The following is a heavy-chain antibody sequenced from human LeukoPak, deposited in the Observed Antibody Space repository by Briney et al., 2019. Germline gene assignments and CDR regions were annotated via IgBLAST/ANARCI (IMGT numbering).Heavy chain of an antibody. V-gene: IGHV3-30*18. Sequence: PGGSLRLSCAASGFTFSNYGMHWVRQAPGKGLEWVAVISYDGSNKYYADSVKGRFTISRDNAKNSLYLQMNSLRAEDTAVYYCAELGITMIGGVCGKGTTVTISS. CDR1: GFTFSNYG. J-gene: IGHJ6*04. CDR2: ISYDGSNK. D-gene: IGHD3-10*02. CDR3: AELGITMIGGV.